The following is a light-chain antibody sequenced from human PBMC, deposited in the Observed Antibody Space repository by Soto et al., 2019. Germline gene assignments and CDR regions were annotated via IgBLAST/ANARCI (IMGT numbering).Light chain of an antibody. CDR2: EGS. J-gene: IGLJ1*01. V-gene: IGLV2-23*01. CDR1: SSDVGSYNL. CDR3: CSYAGSSTYV. Sequence: QSALTQPASVSGSPGQSITISCTGTSSDVGSYNLVSWYQQHPGKAPKLMIYEGSKRPSGVSNRFSGSKSGNTASLTISGLQAGGEADYYCCSYAGSSTYVFGTGTKVTVL.